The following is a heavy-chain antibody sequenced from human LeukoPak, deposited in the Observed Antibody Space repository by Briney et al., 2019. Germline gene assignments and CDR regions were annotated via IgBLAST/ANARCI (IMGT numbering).Heavy chain of an antibody. V-gene: IGHV5-51*01. J-gene: IGHJ4*02. CDR3: ARRGIVGALTFDY. D-gene: IGHD1-26*01. Sequence: GESLKISCKGSGYSFTNYWIAWVRQMPGKGLEWMGIIYPGDSDTRYSPSFQGQVTISADKSISTAYLQWSSLKASDTAMYYCARRGIVGALTFDYWGQGTLVTVSS. CDR1: GYSFTNYW. CDR2: IYPGDSDT.